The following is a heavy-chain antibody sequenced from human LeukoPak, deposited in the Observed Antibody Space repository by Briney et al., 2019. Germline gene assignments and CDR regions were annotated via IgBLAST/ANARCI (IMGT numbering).Heavy chain of an antibody. Sequence: PGGSLRLSCAASGFTFSSYGMHWVRQAPGKGLEWVAFIRYDGSNKYYADSVKGRFTISRDNSKNTLYLQMNSLRAEDTAVYYCAKDRDYDIPFDYWGQGTLVTVSS. CDR3: AKDRDYDIPFDY. J-gene: IGHJ4*02. D-gene: IGHD3-9*01. CDR1: GFTFSSYG. V-gene: IGHV3-30*02. CDR2: IRYDGSNK.